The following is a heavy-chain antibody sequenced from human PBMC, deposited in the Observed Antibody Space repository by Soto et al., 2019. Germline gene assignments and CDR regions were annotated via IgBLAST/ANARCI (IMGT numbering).Heavy chain of an antibody. J-gene: IGHJ4*02. CDR3: VHKGGGDRILDY. D-gene: IGHD3-16*01. Sequence: QITLKESGPMLVKPTQTLTLTCTFSGFSLSTTGVGVGWIRQPPGKALEWLALIYWDESKHYSPSLESRLTITKDTSKNQVVLTMTNMDPVDTATYYCVHKGGGDRILDYWGQGTLVTVSS. CDR2: IYWDESK. V-gene: IGHV2-5*02. CDR1: GFSLSTTGVG.